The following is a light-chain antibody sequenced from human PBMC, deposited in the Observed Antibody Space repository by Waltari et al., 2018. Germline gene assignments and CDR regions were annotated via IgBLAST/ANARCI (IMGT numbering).Light chain of an antibody. J-gene: IGKJ5*01. V-gene: IGKV2-30*01. CDR1: QSLVYTDGISY. Sequence: DVGLTQSPLSLPVTLGKPASISCRASQSLVYTDGISYLNWFHQRPGQAPRRLIYKVSIRDSGAPDRFSGSGSGTDFTLMISSVEADDVGVYFCMQATHWPVTFGQGTRLE. CDR2: KVS. CDR3: MQATHWPVT.